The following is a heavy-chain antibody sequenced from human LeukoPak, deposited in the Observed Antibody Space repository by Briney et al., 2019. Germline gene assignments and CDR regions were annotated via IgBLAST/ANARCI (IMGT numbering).Heavy chain of an antibody. D-gene: IGHD1-1*01. J-gene: IGHJ6*02. CDR1: GGTFSXYA. CDR2: XXXXFGTA. CDR3: AXGXEYNWSAYYYYYGMDV. Sequence: ASVQVSCKASGGTFSXYAXSWVRQAPGQGLEWXXXXXXXFGTANYAXXXXXXXXXXXXXSTXXADMELSSLRSEDTAVYYCAXGXEYNWSAYYYYYGMDVWGQGTTVTVSS. V-gene: IGHV1-69*13.